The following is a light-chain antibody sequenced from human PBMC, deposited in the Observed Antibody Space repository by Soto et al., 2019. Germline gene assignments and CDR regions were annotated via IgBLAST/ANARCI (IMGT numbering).Light chain of an antibody. CDR1: QSVLYSSNNKNY. CDR3: QQYSSTPPT. Sequence: DIVMTQSPDSLAVSLGERATINCKSSQSVLYSSNNKNYLAWYQQKPGQPPKLLIYWASTRESGVPDRFSGRGSGTDFALTISSLQAEDVAVYYCQQYSSTPPTFGQGTKPEIK. J-gene: IGKJ2*01. CDR2: WAS. V-gene: IGKV4-1*01.